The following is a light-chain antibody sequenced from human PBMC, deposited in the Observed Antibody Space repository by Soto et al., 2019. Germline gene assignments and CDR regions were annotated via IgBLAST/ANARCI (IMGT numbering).Light chain of an antibody. J-gene: IGKJ4*01. CDR1: QSVNSD. Sequence: EIVMTQSPATLSVSPGERATLSCRASQSVNSDLAWYQHKPGQAPRLLIYGASTRATGIPARFSGRGSGTEFTLTISSLQPEDVATYYCQKYNSAPLTFGGGTKVDIK. CDR2: GAS. CDR3: QKYNSAPLT. V-gene: IGKV3-15*01.